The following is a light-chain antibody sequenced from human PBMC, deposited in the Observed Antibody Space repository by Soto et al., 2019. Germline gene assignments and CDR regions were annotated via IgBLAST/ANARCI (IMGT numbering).Light chain of an antibody. CDR3: QQYGDSSLT. CDR2: GAS. J-gene: IGKJ4*01. CDR1: QSINSN. Sequence: EIVMTQSPGTLSLSPGERATLSCRASQSINSNLAWYQQKPGQAPSLLIYGASTRATGTPARFSGSGSGTEFTLTISSLQSEDFAVYYCQQYGDSSLTFGGGTKVEVK. V-gene: IGKV3-15*01.